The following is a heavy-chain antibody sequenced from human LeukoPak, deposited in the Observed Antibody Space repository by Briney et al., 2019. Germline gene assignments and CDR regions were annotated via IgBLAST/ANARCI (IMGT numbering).Heavy chain of an antibody. V-gene: IGHV4-31*03. CDR2: IYNSGST. D-gene: IGHD2-15*01. J-gene: IGHJ5*02. CDR1: GGSISTGGSY. Sequence: SQTLSLTCSVSGGSISTGGSYWTWIRQHPEKGLEWIGFIYNSGSTYYDPSLKSRVTILLDTPENQFSLKLSSVTAADTAVYYYARSVGRGCNGDTCYTNWFDTWGQGTLVTVSS. CDR3: ARSVGRGCNGDTCYTNWFDT.